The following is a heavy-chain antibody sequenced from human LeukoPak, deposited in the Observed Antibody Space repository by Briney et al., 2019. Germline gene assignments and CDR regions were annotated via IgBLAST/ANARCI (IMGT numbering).Heavy chain of an antibody. J-gene: IGHJ6*03. Sequence: SETLSLTCTVSGGSISSTIYYWGWIRQPPGKGLEWIGTIYYSGTTYYNPSLKSRVTISVDTSKNQFSLRLSSVTAAETAVYYCARVRGRRIAVAVPDETYSFAVEDYYYYYYMDVWGKGTTVTVSS. V-gene: IGHV4-39*07. D-gene: IGHD6-19*01. CDR2: IYYSGTT. CDR1: GGSISSTIYY. CDR3: ARVRGRRIAVAVPDETYSFAVEDYYYYYYMDV.